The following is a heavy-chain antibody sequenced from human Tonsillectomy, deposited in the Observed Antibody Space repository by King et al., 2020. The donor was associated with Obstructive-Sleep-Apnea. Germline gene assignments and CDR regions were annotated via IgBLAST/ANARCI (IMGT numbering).Heavy chain of an antibody. V-gene: IGHV3-30*18. Sequence: VQLVESGGGVVQPGRSLRLSCAASGFTFSSYAMHWVRQAPGKGLEWVAVISYDGNNKYFADSVKGRFTISRDNSKNTLYLQMKSLRTEDTAVYYCAKAGARFGELFYDEYYFDYWGQGTLVTVSS. CDR1: GFTFSSYA. J-gene: IGHJ4*02. CDR3: AKAGARFGELFYDEYYFDY. D-gene: IGHD3-10*01. CDR2: ISYDGNNK.